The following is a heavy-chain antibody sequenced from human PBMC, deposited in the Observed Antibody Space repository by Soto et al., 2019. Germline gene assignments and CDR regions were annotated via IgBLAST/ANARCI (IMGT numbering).Heavy chain of an antibody. V-gene: IGHV3-30*18. D-gene: IGHD5-12*01. J-gene: IGHJ6*02. CDR2: ISYDGSNK. CDR3: AKYLSGSGYDFEGDYYGMDV. Sequence: ESGGGVVQPGRSLRLSCAASGFIFSSYGMHWVRQAPGKGLEWVAVISYDGSNKYYADSVKGRFTISRDNSKNTLYLQMNSLRAEDTAVYYCAKYLSGSGYDFEGDYYGMDVWGQGTTVTVSS. CDR1: GFIFSSYG.